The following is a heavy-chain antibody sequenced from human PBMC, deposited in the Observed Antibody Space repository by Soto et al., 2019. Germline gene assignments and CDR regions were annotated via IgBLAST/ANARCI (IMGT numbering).Heavy chain of an antibody. J-gene: IGHJ4*02. CDR3: ARERGSRGLDY. D-gene: IGHD2-2*01. CDR2: IYYSGST. V-gene: IGHV4-30-4*01. Sequence: SETLSLTCTVSGGSISSGVYYWSGIRQPPGKGLEWIGYIYYSGSTYYNPSLKSRVTISVDTSKNQFSLKLSSVTAADTAVYYCARERGSRGLDYRGQGTLVTVSS. CDR1: GGSISSGVYY.